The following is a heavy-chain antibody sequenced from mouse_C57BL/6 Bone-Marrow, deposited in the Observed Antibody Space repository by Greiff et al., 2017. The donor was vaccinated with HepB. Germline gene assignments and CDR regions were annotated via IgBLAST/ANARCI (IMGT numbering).Heavy chain of an antibody. D-gene: IGHD2-10*01. CDR1: GYSITSGYY. V-gene: IGHV3-6*01. Sequence: EVHLVESGPGLVKPSQSLSLTCSVTGYSITSGYYWNWIRQFPGNKLEWMGYISYDGSNNYNPSLKNRISITRDTSKNQFFLKLNSVTTEDTATYYCALTYSFFDYWGQGTTLTVSS. J-gene: IGHJ2*01. CDR2: ISYDGSN. CDR3: ALTYSFFDY.